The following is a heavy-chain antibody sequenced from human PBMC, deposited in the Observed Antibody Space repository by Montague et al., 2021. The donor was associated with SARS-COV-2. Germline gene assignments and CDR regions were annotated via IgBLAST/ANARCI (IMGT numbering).Heavy chain of an antibody. CDR2: INHSGST. D-gene: IGHD6-19*01. Sequence: SETLSLTCAVYGGSFSGYYWSWIRQPPGKGLEWIGEINHSGSTNYNPSLKSRVTISVDTSKNQFSLKLSSVTAAATAVYYCARSINQQWLRFPPEAFFGYWGQGTLVTVSS. V-gene: IGHV4-34*01. J-gene: IGHJ4*02. CDR1: GGSFSGYY. CDR3: ARSINQQWLRFPPEAFFGY.